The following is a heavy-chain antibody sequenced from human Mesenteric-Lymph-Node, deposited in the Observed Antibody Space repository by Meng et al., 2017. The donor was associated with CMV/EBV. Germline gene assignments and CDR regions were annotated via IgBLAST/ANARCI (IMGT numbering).Heavy chain of an antibody. CDR3: ARIVNWNYVDL. V-gene: IGHV6-1*01. CDR1: GDSVSSDTAA. CDR2: TFYRSKWYT. D-gene: IGHD1-7*01. Sequence: SETLSLTCAISGDSVSSDTAAWNWIRQSPSRGLEWLGRTFYRSKWYTDYALSVQGRIAINRDTSKNQFSPHLDSVTPEDTAMYYCARIVNWNYVDLWGQGTLVTVSS. J-gene: IGHJ5*02.